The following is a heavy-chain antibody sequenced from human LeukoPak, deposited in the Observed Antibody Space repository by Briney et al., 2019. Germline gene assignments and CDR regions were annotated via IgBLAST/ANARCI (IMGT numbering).Heavy chain of an antibody. J-gene: IGHJ3*02. Sequence: GGSLRLSCAVSGFTFSSYVMSWVRQAPGKGLEWVSGITGNGGTKYHADSVRGRFTISRDNSENTLYLQMNGLRAEDTAVYYCVKSPAFDIWGQGTRVTVSS. CDR3: VKSPAFDI. V-gene: IGHV3-23*01. CDR1: GFTFSSYV. CDR2: ITGNGGTK.